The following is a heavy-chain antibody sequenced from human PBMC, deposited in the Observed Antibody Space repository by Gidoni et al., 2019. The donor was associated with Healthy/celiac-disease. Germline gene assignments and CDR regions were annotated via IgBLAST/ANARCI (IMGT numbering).Heavy chain of an antibody. CDR2: ISGSGGST. CDR1: GVPVSSYA. D-gene: IGHD3-16*02. V-gene: IGHV3-23*01. J-gene: IGHJ4*02. Sequence: EVQLLESGGGLVQPGGYVRLSCAASGVPVSSYAKSWVRQAPGTGLAGGSAISGSGGSTYYADSVKGRFTISRDNSKNTLYLQMNSRRAEDTAVYYCAKGPYDYVLGSYRLNFDYWGQGTLVTVSS. CDR3: AKGPYDYVLGSYRLNFDY.